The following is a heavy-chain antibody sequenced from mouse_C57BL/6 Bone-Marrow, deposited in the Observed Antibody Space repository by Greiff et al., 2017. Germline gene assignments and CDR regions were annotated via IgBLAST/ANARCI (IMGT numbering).Heavy chain of an antibody. D-gene: IGHD1-1*01. CDR1: GYTFTSYG. J-gene: IGHJ2*01. CDR3: ARGDYYGRNFDY. CDR2: IYPRSGNT. V-gene: IGHV1-81*01. Sequence: QVQLKESGAELARPGASVQLSCKASGYTFTSYGLSWVKQRTGQGLEWIGEIYPRSGNTYYNEKFKGKATLTADKSSSTAYMELRSLTSEDSAVYFCARGDYYGRNFDYWGQGTTLTVSS.